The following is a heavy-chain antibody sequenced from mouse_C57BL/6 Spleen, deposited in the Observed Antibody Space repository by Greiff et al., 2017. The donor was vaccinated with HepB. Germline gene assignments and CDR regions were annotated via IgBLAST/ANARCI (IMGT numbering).Heavy chain of an antibody. CDR1: GFTFSSYG. J-gene: IGHJ2*01. D-gene: IGHD1-1*01. V-gene: IGHV5-6*01. Sequence: EVMLVESGGDLVKPGGSLKLSCAASGFTFSSYGMSWVRQTPDKRLEWVATISSGGSYTYYPDSVKGRFTISRDTAKNTLYLQMSSLESEDTAMYYCARHGVTTGANYWGQGTTLTVSS. CDR2: ISSGGSYT. CDR3: ARHGVTTGANY.